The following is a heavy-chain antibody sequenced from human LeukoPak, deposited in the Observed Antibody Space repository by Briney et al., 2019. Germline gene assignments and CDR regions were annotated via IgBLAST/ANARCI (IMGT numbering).Heavy chain of an antibody. V-gene: IGHV4-59*01. CDR2: IFFTGST. Sequence: PSETLSLTCSVSGVSISNYYWSWVRQTPGKGLEWIGHIFFTGSTSYNPSLKSRVTLSVDTSKNQFSLKVGPMTAADTAVYYCVSFSAAAGFGHRVDVWGPGTTVTVSS. CDR1: GVSISNYY. CDR3: VSFSAAAGFGHRVDV. J-gene: IGHJ6*02. D-gene: IGHD6-13*01.